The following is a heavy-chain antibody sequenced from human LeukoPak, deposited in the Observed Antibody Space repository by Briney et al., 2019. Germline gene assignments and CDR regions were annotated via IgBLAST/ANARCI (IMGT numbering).Heavy chain of an antibody. D-gene: IGHD3-22*01. V-gene: IGHV4-38-2*02. CDR1: GHSISSGYY. J-gene: IGHJ3*02. Sequence: PSETLSLTCTVSGHSISSGYYWGWIRQPPGKGLEWIGSIYHSGSTYYNPSLKSRVTISVDTSKNQFSLKLSSVTAADTAVYFCARGPYSYDSSGAFDIWGQGTMVTVSS. CDR3: ARGPYSYDSSGAFDI. CDR2: IYHSGST.